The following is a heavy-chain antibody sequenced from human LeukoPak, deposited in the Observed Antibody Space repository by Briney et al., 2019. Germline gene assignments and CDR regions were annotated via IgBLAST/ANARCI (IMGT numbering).Heavy chain of an antibody. CDR1: GGSITNYF. D-gene: IGHD5-18*01. CDR2: IYYSGST. J-gene: IGHJ4*02. Sequence: SETLSLTCSVSGGSITNYFWAWIRQPPGKGLEWIGFIYYSGSTNYNPSLKSRVTISVDTSKSQFSLKLSSVTAADTAVYYCAREGGYSFAKFFDYWGQGTLVTVSS. V-gene: IGHV4-59*01. CDR3: AREGGYSFAKFFDY.